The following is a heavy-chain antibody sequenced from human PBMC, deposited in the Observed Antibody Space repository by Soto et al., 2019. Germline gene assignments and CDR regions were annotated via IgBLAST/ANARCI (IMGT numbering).Heavy chain of an antibody. D-gene: IGHD2-15*01. CDR2: ISSYNGDT. CDR1: GYTFTRSG. CDR3: AREGVAPYDYYGMDV. V-gene: IGHV1-18*01. Sequence: QVQLVQSGAEVKKPGASVKVSCKASGYTFTRSGISWVRQAPGQGPEWMGWISSYNGDTNYAQTCHGRGTMTTDTSTSTAYMELRSLRSDDTAVYYCAREGVAPYDYYGMDVWGQGTPVTVSS. J-gene: IGHJ6*02.